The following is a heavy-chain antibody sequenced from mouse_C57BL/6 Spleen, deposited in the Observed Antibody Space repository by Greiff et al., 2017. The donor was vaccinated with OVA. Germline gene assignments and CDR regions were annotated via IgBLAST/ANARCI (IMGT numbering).Heavy chain of an antibody. V-gene: IGHV1-80*01. CDR3: ATYYYGSSYVGYFDV. CDR1: GYAFSSYW. D-gene: IGHD1-1*01. J-gene: IGHJ1*03. CDR2: IYPGDGDT. Sequence: VQLQQSGAELVKPGASVKISCKASGYAFSSYWMNWVKQRPGKGLEWIGQIYPGDGDTNYNGKFKGKATLTAGKSSSTAYMQLSSLTSEDSAVYFCATYYYGSSYVGYFDVWGTGTTVTVSS.